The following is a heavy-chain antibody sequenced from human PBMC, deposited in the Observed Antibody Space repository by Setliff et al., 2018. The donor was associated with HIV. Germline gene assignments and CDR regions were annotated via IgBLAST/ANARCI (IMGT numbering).Heavy chain of an antibody. Sequence: ASVKVSCKVSGYSLTELSMHWVRQAPGKGLEWMGGFDPDDGETVYAQQFQGRVTMTEDTSTDTAYTELTSLRSEDTAVYYCARTEYYDFWSGPRGFDPWGQGTLVTVSS. J-gene: IGHJ5*02. CDR2: FDPDDGET. CDR3: ARTEYYDFWSGPRGFDP. D-gene: IGHD3-3*01. CDR1: GYSLTELS. V-gene: IGHV1-24*01.